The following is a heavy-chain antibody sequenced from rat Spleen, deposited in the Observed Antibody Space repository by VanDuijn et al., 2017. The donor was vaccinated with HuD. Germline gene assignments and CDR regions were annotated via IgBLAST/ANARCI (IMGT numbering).Heavy chain of an antibody. Sequence: EVQLVESDGGLVQPGRSLKLSCAASGFTFSDYYMAWVRQAPTKGLEWVATINYDGSSTYYRDSVKGRFTISRDNEKSTLYLQMDSLRSEDTATYYCVRPHSYYYVMDTWGQGASVTVSS. CDR3: VRPHSYYYVMDT. CDR2: INYDGSST. V-gene: IGHV5-29*01. J-gene: IGHJ4*01. CDR1: GFTFSDYY.